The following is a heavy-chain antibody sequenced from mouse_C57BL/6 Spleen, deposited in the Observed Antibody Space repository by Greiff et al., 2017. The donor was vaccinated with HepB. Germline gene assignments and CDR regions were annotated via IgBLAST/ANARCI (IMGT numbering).Heavy chain of an antibody. D-gene: IGHD1-1*01. Sequence: QVQLQQPGAELVKPGASVKMSCKASGYTFTSYWITWVKQRPGQGLEWIGDIYPGSGSTNYNEKFKSKATLTVDTSSSTAYMQLSSLTSEDSAVYYCARLGGYYYGSSYWYFDVWGTGTTVTVSS. CDR2: IYPGSGST. J-gene: IGHJ1*03. CDR3: ARLGGYYYGSSYWYFDV. V-gene: IGHV1-55*01. CDR1: GYTFTSYW.